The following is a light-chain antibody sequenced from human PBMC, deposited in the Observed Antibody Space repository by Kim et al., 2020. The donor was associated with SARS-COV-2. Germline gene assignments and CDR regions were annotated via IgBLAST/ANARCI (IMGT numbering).Light chain of an antibody. V-gene: IGKV1-5*03. CDR2: KAS. Sequence: DIQMTKSPSTLSASVGDRVTITCRATESIGDWLAWYQQKPGKPPNLLIYKASNLESGVPSRFSGSGSGTEFTLTINSLQPEDFATYYCQQYHSHSYAFGQGTKLEI. CDR1: ESIGDW. CDR3: QQYHSHSYA. J-gene: IGKJ2*01.